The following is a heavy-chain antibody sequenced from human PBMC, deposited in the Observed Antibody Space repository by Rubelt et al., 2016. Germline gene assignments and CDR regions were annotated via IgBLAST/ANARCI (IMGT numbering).Heavy chain of an antibody. CDR1: GFSISTTKMC. CDR3: ERYITTCEAFDS. J-gene: IGHJ3*02. CDR2: IDWEDDK. Sequence: QVTLKEYGPALVKPTQTITLTCTFSGFSISTTKMCVSWIRQPPGKALEWLARIDWEDDKYKKTSLKNRLTIPKDTPKNQAYITLTNMDPVATATYYVERYITTCEAFDSWGQGTMVTVSS. V-gene: IGHV2-70*15. D-gene: IGHD3-10*01.